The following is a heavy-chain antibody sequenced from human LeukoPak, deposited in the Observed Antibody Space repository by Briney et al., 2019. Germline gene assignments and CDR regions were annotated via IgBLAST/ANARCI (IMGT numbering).Heavy chain of an antibody. CDR2: INWNSNYI. Sequence: GGSLRLSCAASGFTFDDYAMHWVRQGPGKGLEWVSGINWNSNYIGYADSVKGRFTISRDNAKNSLYLQMNSLRAEDTAVYYCAREGGAAAAAFDYWGQGTLVTVSS. CDR1: GFTFDDYA. CDR3: AREGGAAAAAFDY. J-gene: IGHJ4*02. V-gene: IGHV3-9*01. D-gene: IGHD6-13*01.